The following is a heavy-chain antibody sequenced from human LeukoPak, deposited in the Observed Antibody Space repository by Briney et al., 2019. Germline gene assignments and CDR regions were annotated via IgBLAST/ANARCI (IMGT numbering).Heavy chain of an antibody. D-gene: IGHD6-19*01. CDR2: ITGSGDDA. V-gene: IGHV3-23*01. Sequence: GGSLRLSCAASGFTFSTYAMSWVRQAPGKGLEWVSSITGSGDDANHADSVKGRFTISRDNSKNTLYLQMNSLRAEDTAVYYCAKYAGLAVAGNDYWGQGTLVTVSS. CDR3: AKYAGLAVAGNDY. J-gene: IGHJ4*02. CDR1: GFTFSTYA.